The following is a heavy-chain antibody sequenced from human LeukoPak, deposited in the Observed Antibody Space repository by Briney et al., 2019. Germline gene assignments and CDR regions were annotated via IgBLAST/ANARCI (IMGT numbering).Heavy chain of an antibody. CDR1: GFTFDDYG. J-gene: IGHJ4*02. Sequence: GGSLRLSCAASGFTFDDYGMSWVRQAPGKGLEWVSGINWNGGSTGYADPVKGRFTISRDNAKNSLYLQMNSLRAEDTALYYCARLKAIEDSSLWDYWGQGTLVTVSS. D-gene: IGHD6-6*01. CDR3: ARLKAIEDSSLWDY. CDR2: INWNGGST. V-gene: IGHV3-20*04.